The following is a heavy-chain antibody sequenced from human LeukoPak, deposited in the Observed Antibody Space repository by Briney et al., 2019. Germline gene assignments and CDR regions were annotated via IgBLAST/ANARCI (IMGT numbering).Heavy chain of an antibody. V-gene: IGHV3-30*02. Sequence: GGSLRLSCAASGFTFSSYGMHWVRQAPGKGLEWVAFIRYDGSNKYYADSVKGRFTISRDNSKSTLYLQMNSLRAEDTAVYYCAKDLNGPSKSRQYYFDYWGQGTLVTVSS. J-gene: IGHJ4*02. CDR3: AKDLNGPSKSRQYYFDY. D-gene: IGHD2-8*01. CDR2: IRYDGSNK. CDR1: GFTFSSYG.